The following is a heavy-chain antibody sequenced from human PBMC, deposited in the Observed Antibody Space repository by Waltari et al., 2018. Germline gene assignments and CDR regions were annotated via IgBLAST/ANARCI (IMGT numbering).Heavy chain of an antibody. J-gene: IGHJ5*02. V-gene: IGHV4-39*02. CDR1: GGSISSSSYY. D-gene: IGHD2-21*01. Sequence: QLQLQESGPGLVKPSETLSLTCTVSGGSISSSSYYWGWIRQPPGKGLEWIGSIYYSGSTYYNPSLKSRVTISVDTSKNQFSLKLSSVTAADTAVYYCARDPSLWPRPHGWFDPWGQGTLVTVSS. CDR2: IYYSGST. CDR3: ARDPSLWPRPHGWFDP.